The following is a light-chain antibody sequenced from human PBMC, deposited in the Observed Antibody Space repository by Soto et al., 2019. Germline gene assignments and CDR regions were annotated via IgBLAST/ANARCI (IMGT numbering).Light chain of an antibody. CDR2: GAS. J-gene: IGKJ1*01. Sequence: DIQMTQSPSSLSTSVGDRVTITCRTSQSINNYLNWYQQKPGKAPKLLIYGASSLQSGVPSRFMGRLYWTDFTFTISSLQPEEFATYYCQQCYSAPWTFGQGTKVEMK. CDR1: QSINNY. V-gene: IGKV1-39*01. CDR3: QQCYSAPWT.